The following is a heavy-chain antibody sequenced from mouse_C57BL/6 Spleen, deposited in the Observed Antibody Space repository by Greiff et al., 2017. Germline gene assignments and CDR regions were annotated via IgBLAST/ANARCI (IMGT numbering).Heavy chain of an antibody. D-gene: IGHD1-1*01. CDR1: GYTFTDYE. CDR2: IDPETGGT. Sequence: VKLQESGAELVRPGASVTLSCKASGYTFTDYEMHWVKQTPVHGLEWIGAIDPETGGTAYNQKFKGKAILTADKSSSTAYMELRSLTSEDSAVYYCTKRYYYGSIDYWGQGTTLTVSS. CDR3: TKRYYYGSIDY. J-gene: IGHJ2*01. V-gene: IGHV1-15*01.